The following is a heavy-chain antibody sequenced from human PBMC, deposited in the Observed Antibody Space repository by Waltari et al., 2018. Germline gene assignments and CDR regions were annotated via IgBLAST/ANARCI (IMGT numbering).Heavy chain of an antibody. CDR1: GFSLSDYA. J-gene: IGHJ5*02. D-gene: IGHD2-15*01. CDR3: ARDIPHCYGGTCYPLNWFDP. Sequence: QERLVESGGGVVQPGGSLKLSCEVSGFSLSDYAVHWVRQAPGKGPEWMAVISHDGNNKHHAYSVKGRFTISRDESTNTVYLQMNSLRLEDTAKYFCARDIPHCYGGTCYPLNWFDPWGQGTQVTVSS. CDR2: ISHDGNNK. V-gene: IGHV3-30*01.